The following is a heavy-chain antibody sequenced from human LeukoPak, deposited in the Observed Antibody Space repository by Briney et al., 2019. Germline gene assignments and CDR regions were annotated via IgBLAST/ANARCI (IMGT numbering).Heavy chain of an antibody. CDR1: GFSLTTSGVG. Sequence: SGPTLVKPTQTLTLTCTFSGFSLTTSGVGVGWIRHPPGKALEWLALINWNDQKVYSPSLQSRLSITKDTSKNQVVLTMTNVDPVDTATYYCAHRRDTSGYQYRYWFAPWGQGTLVTVSS. D-gene: IGHD3-22*01. V-gene: IGHV2-5*01. CDR2: INWNDQK. CDR3: AHRRDTSGYQYRYWFAP. J-gene: IGHJ5*02.